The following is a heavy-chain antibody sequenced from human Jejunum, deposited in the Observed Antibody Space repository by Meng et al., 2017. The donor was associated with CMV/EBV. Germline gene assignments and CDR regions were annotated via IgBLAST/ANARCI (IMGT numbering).Heavy chain of an antibody. CDR2: IFSNGNT. J-gene: IGHJ4*02. D-gene: IGHD1-1*01. CDR3: AREYPSTFYFDY. V-gene: IGHV1-46*01. Sequence: QVQLLQSGADMKKPGASVKLSCKASGYTFTTYHFTWVRQAPGQGLEYMGIIFSNGNTKHAQKFQGRLTLTRDTTTTTVYMELSGLRSDDTAVYFCAREYPSTFYFDYWGQGTLVTVSS. CDR1: GYTFTTYH.